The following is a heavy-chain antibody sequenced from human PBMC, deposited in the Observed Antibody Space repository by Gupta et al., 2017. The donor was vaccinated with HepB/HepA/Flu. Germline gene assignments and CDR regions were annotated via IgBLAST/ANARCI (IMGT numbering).Heavy chain of an antibody. J-gene: IGHJ5*02. CDR2: IDYIGTT. CDR1: GGSVSRGFDY. V-gene: IGHV4-61*01. D-gene: IGHD6-25*01. Sequence: QVQLQESGPGLVKPSETLSLTCIVSGGSVSRGFDYWSWVRQPPGKGLEWIGNIDYIGTTDYNPSLKSRVTISVDTSKNQFSLRLRSVTAADTAVYYCARNRTTAGWFDPWGQGTLVTVSS. CDR3: ARNRTTAGWFDP.